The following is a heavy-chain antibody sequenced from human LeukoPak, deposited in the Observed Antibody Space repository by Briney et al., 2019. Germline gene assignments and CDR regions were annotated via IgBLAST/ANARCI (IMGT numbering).Heavy chain of an antibody. V-gene: IGHV3-21*01. CDR3: ARGRLGIGGGGSDI. D-gene: IGHD3-16*01. Sequence: KTGGSLRLSCAASGFTFSSYGMNWVRQAPGKGLEWVSSISSSSSYIYYADSVKGRFTISRDNAKNSLYLQMNSLRAEDTAVYYCARGRLGIGGGGSDIWGQGTMVTVSS. CDR2: ISSSSSYI. J-gene: IGHJ3*02. CDR1: GFTFSSYG.